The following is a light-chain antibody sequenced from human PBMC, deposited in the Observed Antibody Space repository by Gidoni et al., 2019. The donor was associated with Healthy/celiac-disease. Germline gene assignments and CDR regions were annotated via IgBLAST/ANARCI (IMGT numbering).Light chain of an antibody. CDR3: MQALQTPLT. CDR1: PSLLHSNGYNY. J-gene: IGKJ1*01. Sequence: DHVMTPSPLSLPVTPGQPASISYRSSPSLLHSNGYNYLDWYLQKPGQSPQLLIYLGSNRASGVPDRFSGSGSGTDFTLKISRVEAEDVGVYYCMQALQTPLTFGQGTKVEIK. CDR2: LGS. V-gene: IGKV2-28*01.